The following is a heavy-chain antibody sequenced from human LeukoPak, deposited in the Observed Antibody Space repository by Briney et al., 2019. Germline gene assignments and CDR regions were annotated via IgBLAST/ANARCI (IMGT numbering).Heavy chain of an antibody. D-gene: IGHD3-22*01. CDR3: ARESWYYDSSGYLYNWFDP. J-gene: IGHJ5*02. CDR1: GGSISSYY. CDR2: IYYSGST. V-gene: IGHV4-59*01. Sequence: PSETLSLTCTVSGGSISSYYWSWIRQPPGKGLEWIGYIYYSGSTNYNPSLKSRVTISVDTSKNQFSLKLSSVTAADTDVYYCARESWYYDSSGYLYNWFDPWGQGTLVTVSS.